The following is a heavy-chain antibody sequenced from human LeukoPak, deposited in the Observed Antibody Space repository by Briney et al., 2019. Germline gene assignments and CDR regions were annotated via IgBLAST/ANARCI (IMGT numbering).Heavy chain of an antibody. CDR2: IKQDGSVK. CDR1: GFTFTTYW. J-gene: IGHJ4*02. V-gene: IGHV3-7*01. CDR3: VRRNLFDF. Sequence: GGSLRLSCAASGFTFTTYWMNWVRQAPGEGPEWVAGIKQDGSVKYYVDSVKGRFTISRDNAKNSVYLQMDSLRADDTAVYYCVRRNLFDFWGQGTLVTVSS.